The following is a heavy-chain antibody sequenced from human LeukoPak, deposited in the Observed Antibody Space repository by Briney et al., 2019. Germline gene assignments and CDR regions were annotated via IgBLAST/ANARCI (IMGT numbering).Heavy chain of an antibody. CDR1: EGTFSSYA. D-gene: IGHD3-10*01. CDR3: AGSRSDMVRGYFDY. J-gene: IGHJ4*02. CDR2: IIPIFGTA. Sequence: SVKVSCKASEGTFSSYAISWVRQAPGQGLEWMGGIIPIFGTANYAQKFQGRVTITADESTSTAYMELSSLRSEDTAVYYCAGSRSDMVRGYFDYWGQGTLVTVSS. V-gene: IGHV1-69*01.